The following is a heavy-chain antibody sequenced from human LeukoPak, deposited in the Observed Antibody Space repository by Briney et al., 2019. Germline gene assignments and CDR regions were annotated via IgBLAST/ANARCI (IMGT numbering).Heavy chain of an antibody. Sequence: PGGPLRLSCAASGFTFSSYWMSWVRQAPGKGLEWVANIKQDGSEKYYVDSVKGRFTISRDNAKNSLYLQMNSLRAEDTAVYYCARVRIVVVVAAESFDYWGQGTLVTVSS. CDR3: ARVRIVVVVAAESFDY. D-gene: IGHD2-15*01. J-gene: IGHJ4*02. V-gene: IGHV3-7*01. CDR2: IKQDGSEK. CDR1: GFTFSSYW.